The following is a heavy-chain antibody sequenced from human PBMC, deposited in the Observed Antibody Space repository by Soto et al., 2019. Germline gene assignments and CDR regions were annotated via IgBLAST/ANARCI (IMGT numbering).Heavy chain of an antibody. D-gene: IGHD3-10*01. J-gene: IGHJ6*03. CDR1: GFTFSSYA. CDR2: ISGSGGST. CDR3: AKNTGSGSYYLTSYYYYYMDV. Sequence: GGSLRLSCAASGFTFSSYAMSWVRQAPGKGLEWVSAISGSGGSTYYADSVKGRFTISRDNSKNTLYLQMNSLRAEDTAVYYCAKNTGSGSYYLTSYYYYYMDVWGKGTTVTVSS. V-gene: IGHV3-23*01.